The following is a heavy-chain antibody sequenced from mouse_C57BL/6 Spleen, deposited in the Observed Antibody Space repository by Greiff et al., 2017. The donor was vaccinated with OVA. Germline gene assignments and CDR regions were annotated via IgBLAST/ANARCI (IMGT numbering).Heavy chain of an antibody. J-gene: IGHJ3*01. CDR1: GYTFTSYG. V-gene: IGHV1-81*01. CDR3: ASGAY. CDR2: IYPRSGNT. Sequence: VKVVESGAELARPGASVKLSCKASGYTFTSYGISWVKQRTGQGLEWIGEIYPRSGNTYYNEKFKGKATLTADKSSSTAYMELRSLTSEDSAVYFCASGAYWGQGTLVTVSA.